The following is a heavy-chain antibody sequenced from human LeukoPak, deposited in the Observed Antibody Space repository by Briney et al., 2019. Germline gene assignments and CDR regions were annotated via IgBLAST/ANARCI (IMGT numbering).Heavy chain of an antibody. Sequence: PSETLSLTCTVSGGSISSYYWSWIRQPAGKGLEWIGRIYTSGSTNYNPSLKSRVTMSVDTSKNQFSLKLSSVTAADTAVYYCARDKVVGSVNLPSWFDPWGQGTLVTVSS. CDR1: GGSISSYY. V-gene: IGHV4-4*07. J-gene: IGHJ5*02. CDR2: IYTSGST. D-gene: IGHD1-14*01. CDR3: ARDKVVGSVNLPSWFDP.